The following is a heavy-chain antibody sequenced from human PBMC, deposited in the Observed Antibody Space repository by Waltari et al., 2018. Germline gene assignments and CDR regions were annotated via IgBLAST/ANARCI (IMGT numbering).Heavy chain of an antibody. D-gene: IGHD3-22*01. CDR1: GGSISSHS. Sequence: QVQLQESGPGLVKPSATLSLTCTVSGGSISSHSWRWIRQPPGKGLEWIGYIYYSGSTNYNPSLKSRVTISVDTSKNQFSLKLSSVTAADTAVYYCARDSVDSSGYYRGVDYWGQGTLVTVSS. J-gene: IGHJ4*02. CDR2: IYYSGST. V-gene: IGHV4-59*11. CDR3: ARDSVDSSGYYRGVDY.